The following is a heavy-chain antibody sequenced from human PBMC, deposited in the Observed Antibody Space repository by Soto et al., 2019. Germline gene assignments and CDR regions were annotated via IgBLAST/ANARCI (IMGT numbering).Heavy chain of an antibody. D-gene: IGHD1-26*01. J-gene: IGHJ4*02. V-gene: IGHV1-46*01. CDR3: ARLYSGSRLDY. Sequence: GASVKVSCKASGYTFTSYYMHWVRQAPGQGLEWMGIINPSGGSTSYAQKFQGRVTMTRDTSTSTVYMELSTLRSDDTAVYYCARLYSGSRLDYWGQGTLVTVSS. CDR1: GYTFTSYY. CDR2: INPSGGST.